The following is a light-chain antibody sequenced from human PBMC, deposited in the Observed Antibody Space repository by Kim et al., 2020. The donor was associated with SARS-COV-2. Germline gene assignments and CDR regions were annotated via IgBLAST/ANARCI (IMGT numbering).Light chain of an antibody. CDR2: WAS. CDR1: QNVVFGSNNNNY. CDR3: QQYYGAPKT. Sequence: ATIDCRTSQNVVFGSNNNNYLAWYQQKPGQPPKLIISWASTREIGVPDRFSGSGSGTDFTLTISNLQPEDVATYYCQQYYGAPKTFGQGTKVDIK. J-gene: IGKJ2*01. V-gene: IGKV4-1*01.